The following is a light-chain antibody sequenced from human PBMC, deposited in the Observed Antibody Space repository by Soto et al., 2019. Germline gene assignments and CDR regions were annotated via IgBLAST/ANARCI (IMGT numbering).Light chain of an antibody. CDR1: QSISSW. Sequence: DIQMTQSPSTLSASLGDGVTITCRASQSISSWLAWYQQKPGKAPKLLIYKASSLESGVPSRFSGSGSGTEFTLTISSLQPDDFATYYCQQYNSYSEAFGQGTKVDIK. V-gene: IGKV1-5*03. CDR3: QQYNSYSEA. CDR2: KAS. J-gene: IGKJ1*01.